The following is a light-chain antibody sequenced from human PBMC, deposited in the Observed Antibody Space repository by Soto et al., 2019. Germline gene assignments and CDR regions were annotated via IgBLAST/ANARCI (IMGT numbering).Light chain of an antibody. J-gene: IGLJ1*01. CDR1: SSDVGGYNY. CDR3: SSYTSSSTFV. Sequence: QSALTQPASVSGSPGQSITISCTGTSSDVGGYNYVSWYQQHPGKAPKVMIYEVSKRASGVSNRFSGSKSGNTASLTISGLQAEDEADYYCSSYTSSSTFVFGTGTKVTVL. CDR2: EVS. V-gene: IGLV2-14*01.